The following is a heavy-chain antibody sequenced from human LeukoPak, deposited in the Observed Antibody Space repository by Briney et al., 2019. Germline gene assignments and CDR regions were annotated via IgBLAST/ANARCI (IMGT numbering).Heavy chain of an antibody. D-gene: IGHD2-2*01. CDR3: ARDRSYCSTTSCSIGTNYYYYMDV. V-gene: IGHV3-53*01. J-gene: IGHJ6*03. Sequence: GGSLRLSCAAYGFIVSSNYMSWVRQAPGKGLEWVSVIYSGGKTDYADSVKGRFTISRDNAKNSLYLQMNSLRAEDTAVYYCARDRSYCSTTSCSIGTNYYYYMDVWGKGTTVSVSS. CDR2: IYSGGKT. CDR1: GFIVSSNY.